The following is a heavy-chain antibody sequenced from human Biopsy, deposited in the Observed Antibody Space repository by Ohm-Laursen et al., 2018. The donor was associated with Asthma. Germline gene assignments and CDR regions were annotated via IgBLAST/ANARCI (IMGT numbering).Heavy chain of an antibody. V-gene: IGHV3-33*08. Sequence: SSLRLSCTASGFPFSSYGMHWVRQAPGKGLEWVSFIWYDGRKKTYADSVKGRFTISRDNSKNTLYLQMNSLRAEDTAVYYCARKIAARGGMGVWGQGTTVTVSS. CDR2: IWYDGRKK. CDR3: ARKIAARGGMGV. CDR1: GFPFSSYG. J-gene: IGHJ6*02. D-gene: IGHD6-6*01.